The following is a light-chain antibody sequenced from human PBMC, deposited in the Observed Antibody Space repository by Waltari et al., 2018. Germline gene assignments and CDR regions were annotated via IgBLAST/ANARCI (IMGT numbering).Light chain of an antibody. CDR2: GAS. Sequence: EIVLTHSPGTLSLSPGERATLSCRASQSVSSSYLAWYQQKPGQAPRVLIHGASSRATGIPDRFSGSGSGTDFTLTISRLEPEDFAVYYCQQYGSSPWTFGQGTKVEIK. V-gene: IGKV3-20*01. J-gene: IGKJ1*01. CDR1: QSVSSSY. CDR3: QQYGSSPWT.